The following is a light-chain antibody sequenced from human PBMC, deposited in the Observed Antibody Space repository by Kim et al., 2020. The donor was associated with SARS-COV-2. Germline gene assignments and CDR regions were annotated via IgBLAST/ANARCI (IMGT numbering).Light chain of an antibody. V-gene: IGKV3-20*01. CDR1: QTLQNNY. CDR3: QHYGASPCT. CDR2: GAS. Sequence: LSPGERATLSCRTSQTLQNNYLAWYQQKFGQAPRLLIFGASNRATDIPNRFSGSGSGTDFTLTISRLEPEDFAVYFCQHYGASPCTFGQGTKLEIK. J-gene: IGKJ2*02.